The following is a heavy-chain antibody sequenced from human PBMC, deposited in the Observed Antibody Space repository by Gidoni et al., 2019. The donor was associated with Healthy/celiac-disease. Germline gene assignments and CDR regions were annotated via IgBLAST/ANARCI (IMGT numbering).Heavy chain of an antibody. Sequence: VQLVSSGGGLVKPGGSLRLSCAASGFTFSTAWMNWVRQSPGTGLEWVGRIKSKTDGGTTDYAAHVKGRFTISREDSKNTLYLQMNSLKTEDTAVYYCTTDRGLMVYAIRGFDYWGQGTLVTVSS. D-gene: IGHD2-8*01. J-gene: IGHJ4*02. V-gene: IGHV3-15*07. CDR2: IKSKTDGGTT. CDR1: GFTFSTAW. CDR3: TTDRGLMVYAIRGFDY.